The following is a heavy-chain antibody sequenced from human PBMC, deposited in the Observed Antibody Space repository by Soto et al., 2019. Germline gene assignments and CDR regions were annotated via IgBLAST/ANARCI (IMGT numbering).Heavy chain of an antibody. D-gene: IGHD5-18*01. Sequence: SETLSLTCTVSGGSISRDAYYWSWIRQHPGEGLEWIGYIYYSGSTYYNPSLESRVSISVDTSRNQFSLKLSSVTAADTAVYYCAVDTTMGGPNWFDPWGQGTLVTVSS. V-gene: IGHV4-31*03. J-gene: IGHJ5*02. CDR3: AVDTTMGGPNWFDP. CDR1: GGSISRDAYY. CDR2: IYYSGST.